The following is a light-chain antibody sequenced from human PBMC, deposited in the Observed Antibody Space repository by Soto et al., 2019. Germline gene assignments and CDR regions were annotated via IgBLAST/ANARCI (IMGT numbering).Light chain of an antibody. CDR2: DAS. Sequence: DIQMTQSPSTLSASVGYRFTITCRASQSISSWLAWYQQKLGRAPRLLIYDASSLESGVPSRFSGSGYGTDFTLTISSLQPEDFATYYCQQLNTYPITFGQGTQLEIK. V-gene: IGKV1-5*01. J-gene: IGKJ5*01. CDR3: QQLNTYPIT. CDR1: QSISSW.